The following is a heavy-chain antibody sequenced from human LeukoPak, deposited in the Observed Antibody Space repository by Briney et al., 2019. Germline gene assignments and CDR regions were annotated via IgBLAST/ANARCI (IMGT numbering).Heavy chain of an antibody. CDR1: GFTFSNYE. D-gene: IGHD3-16*02. V-gene: IGHV3-21*01. CDR3: ASTLRELSSHYFDY. Sequence: PGGSLRLSCAASGFTFSNYEMNWVRQAPGKGLEWVSSISSSSSYIYYADSVKGRFTISRDNAKNSLYLQMNSLRAEDTAVYYCASTLRELSSHYFDYWGQGTLVTVSS. J-gene: IGHJ4*02. CDR2: ISSSSSYI.